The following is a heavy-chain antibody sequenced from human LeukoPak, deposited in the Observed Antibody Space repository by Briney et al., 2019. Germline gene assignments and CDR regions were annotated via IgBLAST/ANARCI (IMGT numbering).Heavy chain of an antibody. V-gene: IGHV4-59*01. CDR1: GGSISSYY. CDR3: ARVAGYTSMITVYYFDY. D-gene: IGHD5-18*01. Sequence: ASETLSLTCTVSGGSISSYYWSWIRQPPGKGLEWIGYIYYSGSTNYNPSLKSRVTISVDTSKNQFSMKLSSVTAADTAVYYCARVAGYTSMITVYYFDYWGQGTLVTVSS. CDR2: IYYSGST. J-gene: IGHJ4*02.